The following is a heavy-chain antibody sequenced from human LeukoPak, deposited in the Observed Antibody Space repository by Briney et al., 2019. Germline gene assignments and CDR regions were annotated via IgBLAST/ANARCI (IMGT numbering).Heavy chain of an antibody. CDR1: GFTFSSYG. CDR3: AEDENYDHFYYYYGMDV. D-gene: IGHD3-3*01. CDR2: ISYDGCNK. Sequence: GGSLRLSCAASGFTFSSYGMHWVRQAPGKGLEWVAVISYDGCNKYYADSVKGRFTISRDNSKNTLYLQMNSLRAEDTAVYYCAEDENYDHFYYYYGMDVWGQGTTVTVSS. J-gene: IGHJ6*02. V-gene: IGHV3-30*18.